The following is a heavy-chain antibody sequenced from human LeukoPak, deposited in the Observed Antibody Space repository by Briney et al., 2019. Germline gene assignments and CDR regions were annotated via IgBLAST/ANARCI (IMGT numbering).Heavy chain of an antibody. V-gene: IGHV3-9*01. CDR1: GFIFDDHS. CDR2: ISWNSDSK. CDR3: ARSVELVRGYLDF. J-gene: IGHJ4*02. D-gene: IGHD1-1*01. Sequence: PGGSLRLSCAASGFIFDDHSMHWVRQAPEKGLEWVSGISWNSDSKDYADSVKGRFTISRDNAKNSLFLQVNSLRTEDTALYYCARSVELVRGYLDFWGQGTLVTVSS.